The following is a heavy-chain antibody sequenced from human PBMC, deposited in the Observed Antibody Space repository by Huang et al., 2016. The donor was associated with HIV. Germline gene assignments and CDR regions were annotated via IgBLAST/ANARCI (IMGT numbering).Heavy chain of an antibody. V-gene: IGHV4-39*07. CDR1: GVSHITYDHY. CDR2: FFYGWRT. D-gene: IGHD1-26*01. J-gene: IGHJ4*02. Sequence: QLRLQESGPGLVQPSETMSLTCNVSGVSHITYDHYWGWIRQSPGKGLGWIGSFFYGWRTSYNQSFSSRVTISIDTSNNQVSLKLTSVTAADTATYYCAKRVSGGGSFHGFNDCGQGIMVAVSP. CDR3: AKRVSGGGSFHGFND.